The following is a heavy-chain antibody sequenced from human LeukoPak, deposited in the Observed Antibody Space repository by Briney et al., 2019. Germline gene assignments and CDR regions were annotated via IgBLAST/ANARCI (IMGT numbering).Heavy chain of an antibody. CDR2: IYYSGST. Sequence: SETLSLTCTVSGGSISSSSYYWGWIRQPPGKGLEWIGYIYYSGSTNYNPSLKSRVTISVDKSKNQFSLKLSSVTAADTAVYYCARYDLVGATGWGAYWGQGTLVTVSS. CDR1: GGSISSSSYY. CDR3: ARYDLVGATGWGAY. J-gene: IGHJ4*02. V-gene: IGHV4-61*05. D-gene: IGHD1-26*01.